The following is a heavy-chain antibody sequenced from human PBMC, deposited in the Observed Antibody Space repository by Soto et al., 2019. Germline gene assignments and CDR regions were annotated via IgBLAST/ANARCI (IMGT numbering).Heavy chain of an antibody. Sequence: QVQLQESGPGLVKPSGTLSLTCSVSGDSISSGNWWTWVRQPPGKGLEWIGEIYHSGRTNYSPSLKSRGTXPXXXSXXQFPLKLTSVTAADTAVYYCAREPNYGGNAGYFDYWGQGTLVTVSP. CDR2: IYHSGRT. CDR1: GDSISSGNW. J-gene: IGHJ4*02. CDR3: AREPNYGGNAGYFDY. V-gene: IGHV4-4*02. D-gene: IGHD4-17*01.